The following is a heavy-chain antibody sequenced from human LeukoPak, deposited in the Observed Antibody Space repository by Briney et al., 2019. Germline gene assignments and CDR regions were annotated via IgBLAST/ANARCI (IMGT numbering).Heavy chain of an antibody. CDR3: AELGITMIGGV. Sequence: GGSLRLSCAASRFTVSSNYMTWVRQAPGKGLEWVSYISSSGSTIYYADSVKGRFTISRDNAKNSLYLQMNSLRAEDTAVYYCAELGITMIGGVWGKGTTVTISS. J-gene: IGHJ6*04. CDR2: ISSSGSTI. V-gene: IGHV3-48*03. CDR1: RFTVSSNY. D-gene: IGHD3-10*02.